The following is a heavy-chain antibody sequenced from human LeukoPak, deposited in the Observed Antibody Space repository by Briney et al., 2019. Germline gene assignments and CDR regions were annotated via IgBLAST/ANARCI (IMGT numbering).Heavy chain of an antibody. CDR3: ASRSLTLAAARCFDA. Sequence: SETLSLTCAVHGESFSAYFWSWIRQVPGKGQEWIGEIDRRGSTNYNPSLKSRGTISVDTSKNHFSLSLTSVTAADTATYYCASRSLTLAAARCFDAWGQGTVVTVSS. D-gene: IGHD6-13*01. V-gene: IGHV4-34*01. CDR2: IDRRGST. CDR1: GESFSAYF. J-gene: IGHJ4*03.